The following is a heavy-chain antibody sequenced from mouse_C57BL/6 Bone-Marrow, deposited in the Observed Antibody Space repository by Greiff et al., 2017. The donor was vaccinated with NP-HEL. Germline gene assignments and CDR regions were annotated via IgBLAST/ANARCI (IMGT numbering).Heavy chain of an antibody. CDR3: ARRGDYDGSPYAMDY. Sequence: VKLMESGAELVMPGASVKLSCKASGYTFTSYWMHWVKQRPGQGLEWIGEIDPSDSYTNYNQKFKGKSTLTVDKSSSTAYMQLSSLTSEDSAVYYCARRGDYDGSPYAMDYWGQGTSVTVSS. J-gene: IGHJ4*01. D-gene: IGHD2-4*01. CDR2: IDPSDSYT. V-gene: IGHV1-69*01. CDR1: GYTFTSYW.